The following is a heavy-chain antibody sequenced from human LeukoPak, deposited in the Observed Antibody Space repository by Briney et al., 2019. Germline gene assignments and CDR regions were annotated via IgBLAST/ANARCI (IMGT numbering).Heavy chain of an antibody. J-gene: IGHJ4*02. CDR2: KNPNSGSP. CDR1: GYTFTNYD. Sequence: GASVKVSCKASGYTFTNYDINWVRQATGQGLEWMGYKNPNSGSPAYAQKFQGRVTITTDASISTAYMEVSGLRSEDTALYYCTREGLDYWGQGTLVTVSS. CDR3: TREGLDY. V-gene: IGHV1-8*01.